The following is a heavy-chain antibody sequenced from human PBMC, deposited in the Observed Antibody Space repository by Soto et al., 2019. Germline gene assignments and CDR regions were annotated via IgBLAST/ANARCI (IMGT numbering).Heavy chain of an antibody. CDR2: IVVGSGNT. CDR3: AADFPYYYDSSGYDLYDY. CDR1: GFPFTSSG. Sequence: PVKVSCKASGFPFTSSGVQWVRQARGQRLEWIGWIVVGSGNTNYAQKFQERVTITRDMSTSTAYMELSSLRSEDTAVYYCAADFPYYYDSSGYDLYDYWGQGTLVTVSS. D-gene: IGHD3-22*01. J-gene: IGHJ4*02. V-gene: IGHV1-58*01.